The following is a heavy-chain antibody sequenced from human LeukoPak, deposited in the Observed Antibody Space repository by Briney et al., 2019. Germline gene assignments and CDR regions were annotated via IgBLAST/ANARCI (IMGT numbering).Heavy chain of an antibody. CDR2: IKPNSGDT. Sequence: ASVPVSFTPSVYPFSYHYINWVRHPPAQGLEWMGWIKPNSGDTNYAQKSQGRLTMTRDTTISTVYMELNRLTSDATAVYYCARGGEWELAIDFWGQGTLITVSS. CDR3: ARGGEWELAIDF. J-gene: IGHJ4*02. CDR1: VYPFSYHY. V-gene: IGHV1-2*02. D-gene: IGHD1-26*01.